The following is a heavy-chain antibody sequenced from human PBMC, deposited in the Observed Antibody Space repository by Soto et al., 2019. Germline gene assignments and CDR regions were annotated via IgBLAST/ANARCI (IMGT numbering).Heavy chain of an antibody. CDR1: GYSLTTHW. V-gene: IGHV5-51*01. CDR2: IYPGDSDT. CDR3: ARPSDYSYGPFDY. J-gene: IGHJ4*02. D-gene: IGHD5-18*01. Sequence: PGESLKISCEGSGYSLTTHWINWVRQMPGKGLEWMGIIYPGDSDTRYSPSFQGQVTISADKSISTAYLQWSSLKASDTAMYYCARPSDYSYGPFDYWGQGTLVTVSS.